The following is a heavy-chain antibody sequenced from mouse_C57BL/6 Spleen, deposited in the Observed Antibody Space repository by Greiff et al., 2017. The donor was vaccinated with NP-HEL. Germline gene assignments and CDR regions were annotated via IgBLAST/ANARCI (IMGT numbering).Heavy chain of an antibody. J-gene: IGHJ2*01. Sequence: VQLVESGAELVKPGASVKLSCKASGYTFTSYWMHWVKQRPGQGLEWIGMIHPNSGSTNYNEKFKSKATLTVDKSSSTAYMQLSSLTSEDSAVYYCAREYYYGSSIFDYWGQGTTLTVSS. CDR1: GYTFTSYW. V-gene: IGHV1-64*01. CDR3: AREYYYGSSIFDY. CDR2: IHPNSGST. D-gene: IGHD1-1*01.